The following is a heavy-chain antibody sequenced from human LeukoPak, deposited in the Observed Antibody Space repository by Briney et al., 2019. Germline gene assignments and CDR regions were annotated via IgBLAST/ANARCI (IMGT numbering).Heavy chain of an antibody. CDR2: IYPGDSDT. CDR3: ARRSSTSSPIDY. Sequence: GESLKISCKGSGYSFTSYWIGWVRQMPGKGLEWMGIIYPGDSDTRNSPSFQGQVTISADKSISTTYLRWNSLKASDTAMYYCARRSSTSSPIDYWGQGTLVTVSS. J-gene: IGHJ4*02. D-gene: IGHD6-6*01. CDR1: GYSFTSYW. V-gene: IGHV5-51*01.